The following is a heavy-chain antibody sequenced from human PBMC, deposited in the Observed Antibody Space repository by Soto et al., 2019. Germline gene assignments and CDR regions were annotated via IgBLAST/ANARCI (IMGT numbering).Heavy chain of an antibody. Sequence: GGSLRLSCAASGFTFSSYAMSWVRQAPGKGLEWVSAISGSGGSTYYADSVKGRFTISRDNSKNTLYLQMNSLRAEDTAVYYCAKDGRFLEWLPPXDYWGQGTLVTVSS. V-gene: IGHV3-23*01. D-gene: IGHD3-3*01. CDR1: GFTFSSYA. CDR3: AKDGRFLEWLPPXDY. J-gene: IGHJ4*02. CDR2: ISGSGGST.